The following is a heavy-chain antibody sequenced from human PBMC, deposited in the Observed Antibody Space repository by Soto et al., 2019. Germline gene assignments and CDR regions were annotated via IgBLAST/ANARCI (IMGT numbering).Heavy chain of an antibody. CDR2: IYISENT. CDR3: ARGVGRSSWTSFDS. D-gene: IGHD6-13*01. Sequence: PSETLSLTCTVSGGSIISDYWSWIRQPAGKGLEWIGRIYISENTHYNPSLRSRVNMSLDTSKNQLSLNLSSVTAADTAVYYCARGVGRSSWTSFDSWGQGTLVTVSS. V-gene: IGHV4-4*07. CDR1: GGSIISDY. J-gene: IGHJ4*02.